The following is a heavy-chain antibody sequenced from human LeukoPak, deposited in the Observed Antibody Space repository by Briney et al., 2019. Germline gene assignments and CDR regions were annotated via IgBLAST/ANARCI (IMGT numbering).Heavy chain of an antibody. CDR1: GYTFTGYY. J-gene: IGHJ4*02. CDR3: ASTLLYDILTGYYNVIGY. V-gene: IGHV1-2*02. D-gene: IGHD3-9*01. Sequence: ASVKVSCKASGYTFTGYYMHWVRQAPGQGLEWMGGINPNSGGTNYAQKFQGRVTMTRDTSISTAYMELSRLRSDDTAVYYCASTLLYDILTGYYNVIGYWGQGTLVTVSS. CDR2: INPNSGGT.